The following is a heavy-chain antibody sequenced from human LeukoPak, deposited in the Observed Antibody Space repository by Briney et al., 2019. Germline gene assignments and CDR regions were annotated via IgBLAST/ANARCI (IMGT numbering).Heavy chain of an antibody. J-gene: IGHJ3*01. D-gene: IGHD2-2*02. CDR2: VYYSGST. Sequence: SETLSLSCTVSGGSISSYYWSWIRQPPGKGLDWIGYVYYSGSTNYNPSLKSRVTISVDTSKKQFSLKLSSVTAADTAVYYCARRCSSATCYTDAFWGQGTMVTVSS. CDR3: ARRCSSATCYTDAF. V-gene: IGHV4-59*08. CDR1: GGSISSYY.